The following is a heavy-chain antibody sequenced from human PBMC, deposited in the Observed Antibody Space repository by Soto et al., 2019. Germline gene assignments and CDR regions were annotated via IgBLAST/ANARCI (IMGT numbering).Heavy chain of an antibody. CDR3: ARDGIVVVTAPATLPDYYYYYGMDV. D-gene: IGHD2-21*02. Sequence: QVQLVESGGGVVQPGRSLRLSCAASGFTFSSYGMHWVRQAPGKGLEWVAVIWYDGSNKYYADSVKGRFTISRDNSKNTLYXXMXSXXAEDTAVYYCARDGIVVVTAPATLPDYYYYYGMDVWGQGTTVTVSS. CDR1: GFTFSSYG. V-gene: IGHV3-33*01. J-gene: IGHJ6*02. CDR2: IWYDGSNK.